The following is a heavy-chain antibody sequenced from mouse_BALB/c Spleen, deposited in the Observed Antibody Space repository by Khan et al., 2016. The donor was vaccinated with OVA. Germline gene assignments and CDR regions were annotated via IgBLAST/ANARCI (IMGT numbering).Heavy chain of an antibody. Sequence: VELVESGPGLVAPSQSLSITCTISGFSLTNYGVHWVRQPPGKGLEWLVVIWSDGSTTYNSALKSRLSISRDNSKSQVFLKMNSLQTDDTAMYYFARQPYYDYYVLDYWGQGTSVTVSA. CDR1: GFSLTNYG. J-gene: IGHJ4*01. V-gene: IGHV2-6-1*01. D-gene: IGHD2-10*01. CDR3: ARQPYYDYYVLDY. CDR2: IWSDGST.